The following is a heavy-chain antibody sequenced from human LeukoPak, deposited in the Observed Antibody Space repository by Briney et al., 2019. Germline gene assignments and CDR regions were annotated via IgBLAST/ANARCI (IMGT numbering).Heavy chain of an antibody. Sequence: SETLSLTCTVSGGSISSSSYYWGWIRQPPGKGLEWIGSIYYSGSTYYNPSLKSRVTISVDTSKNQFSLKLSSVTAADTAVYYCARGGLLWFGELSWGQGTLVTVSS. J-gene: IGHJ4*02. D-gene: IGHD3-10*01. CDR3: ARGGLLWFGELS. CDR2: IYYSGST. V-gene: IGHV4-39*07. CDR1: GGSISSSSYY.